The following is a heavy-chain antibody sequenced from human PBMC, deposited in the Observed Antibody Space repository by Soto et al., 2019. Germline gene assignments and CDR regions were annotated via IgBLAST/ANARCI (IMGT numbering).Heavy chain of an antibody. D-gene: IGHD6-13*01. CDR3: ARDRSVGIGQQPALRWLDP. CDR1: GYTFTSYA. CDR2: INAGNGNT. J-gene: IGHJ5*02. Sequence: QVQLVQSGAEVKKPGASVKVSCKASGYTFTSYAMHWVRQAPGQRLEWMGWINAGNGNTKYSQKFQGRVTITRDTSATTAYMELSSLRSEDTAVYYCARDRSVGIGQQPALRWLDPWGQGTLVTVSS. V-gene: IGHV1-3*01.